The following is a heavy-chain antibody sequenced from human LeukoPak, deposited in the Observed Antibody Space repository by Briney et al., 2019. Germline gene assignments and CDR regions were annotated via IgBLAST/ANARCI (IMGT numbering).Heavy chain of an antibody. D-gene: IGHD5-12*01. Sequence: PSETLSLTCTVSGGSISSYYWSWIRQPPGKGLEWIGFIFYSGSTNYNPSLKSRVTISVDTSKNQFSLKVSSVTAADTAVYYCARVGSGYDWDPKTKTTFDYWGQGTLVTVSS. CDR1: GGSISSYY. CDR3: ARVGSGYDWDPKTKTTFDY. J-gene: IGHJ4*02. V-gene: IGHV4-59*12. CDR2: IFYSGST.